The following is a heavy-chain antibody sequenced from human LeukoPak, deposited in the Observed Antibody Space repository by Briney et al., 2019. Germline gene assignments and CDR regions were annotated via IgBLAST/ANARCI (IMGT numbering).Heavy chain of an antibody. D-gene: IGHD3-22*01. Sequence: SSETLSLTCTVSGGSISSYYWSWIRQPAGKGLEWIGRIYTSGSTYYNPSLKGRVTMSVDTSKNQFSLKLSSVTAADTAVYYCARDQGYYYDTSGYYDAFDIWGQGTMVTVSS. V-gene: IGHV4-4*07. J-gene: IGHJ3*02. CDR3: ARDQGYYYDTSGYYDAFDI. CDR1: GGSISSYY. CDR2: IYTSGST.